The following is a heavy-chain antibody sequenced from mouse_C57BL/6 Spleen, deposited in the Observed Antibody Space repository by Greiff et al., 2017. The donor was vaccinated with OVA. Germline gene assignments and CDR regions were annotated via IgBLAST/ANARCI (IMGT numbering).Heavy chain of an antibody. J-gene: IGHJ2*01. CDR3: TRGFDY. CDR1: GYTFTDYE. Sequence: VQLQESGAELVRPGASVTLSCKASGYTFTDYEMHWVKQTPVHGLEWIGAIDPETGGTAYNQKFKGKAILTADKSSSTAYMELRSLTSEDSAVYYCTRGFDYWGQGTTLTVSS. V-gene: IGHV1-15*01. CDR2: IDPETGGT.